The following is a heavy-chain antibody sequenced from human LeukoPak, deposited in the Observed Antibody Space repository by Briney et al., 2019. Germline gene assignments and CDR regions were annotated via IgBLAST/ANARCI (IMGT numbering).Heavy chain of an antibody. D-gene: IGHD1-1*01. CDR1: GGSISSYY. V-gene: IGHV4-59*07. CDR3: ARGSYNRGLILGY. J-gene: IGHJ4*02. CDR2: HYYSGST. Sequence: SDTLSLTRTVSGGSISSYYWRWIRQPPAKGLVWIGDHYYSGSTNYNPSLKSRVTISVDTSHNQFSLKLSPVNAAGTALYYVARGSYNRGLILGYWGQGTLVTVSS.